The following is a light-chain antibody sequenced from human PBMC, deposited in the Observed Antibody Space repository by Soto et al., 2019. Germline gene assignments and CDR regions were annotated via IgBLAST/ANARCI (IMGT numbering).Light chain of an antibody. V-gene: IGLV1-44*01. CDR2: SNS. Sequence: SVLTQPPSTSATPGQRVSISCSGSSSNIGSNTVNWYQQFPGTAPKLLIYSNSQRPSGVPDRFSGSKSGTSASLAISGLQSEDEADYYCAAWDDSLTGVVFGVGTKLTVL. CDR3: AAWDDSLTGVV. J-gene: IGLJ2*01. CDR1: SSNIGSNT.